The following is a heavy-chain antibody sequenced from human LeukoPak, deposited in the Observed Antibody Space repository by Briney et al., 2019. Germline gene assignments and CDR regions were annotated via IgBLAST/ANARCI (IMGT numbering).Heavy chain of an antibody. CDR1: GFTVSRNY. CDR3: ARELLFEEPIFCYGMDV. J-gene: IGHJ6*02. Sequence: GGSLRLSCAASGFTVSRNYMSWVRQAPGKGLEWVSVIYSGGSTYYADSVKGRFTISRDNSKNTLYLQMNSLRAEDTAVYYCARELLFEEPIFCYGMDVWGQGTTVTVSS. D-gene: IGHD3-10*01. V-gene: IGHV3-53*01. CDR2: IYSGGST.